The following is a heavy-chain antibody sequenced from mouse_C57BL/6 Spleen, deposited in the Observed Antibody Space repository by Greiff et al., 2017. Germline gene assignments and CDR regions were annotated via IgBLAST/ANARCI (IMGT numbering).Heavy chain of an antibody. CDR3: ARDKEDAMDC. CDR1: GFTFSSYA. V-gene: IGHV5-4*01. CDR2: ISDGGNYT. Sequence: EVHLVESGGGLVKPGGSLKLSCAASGFTFSSYAMSWVRQTPGKRLEWVATISDGGNYTYYPDNVKGRFTISRDNANNNLYLQMSHLKSEDTAMYYCARDKEDAMDCWCQGTAVTVSS. J-gene: IGHJ4*01.